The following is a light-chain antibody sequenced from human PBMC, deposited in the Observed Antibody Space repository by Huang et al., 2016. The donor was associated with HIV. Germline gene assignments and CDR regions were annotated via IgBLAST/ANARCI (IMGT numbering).Light chain of an antibody. Sequence: ERVMTQSPVTLSVSPGERATFSCRASQSISSKVVWYQQKPGQAPRRLIYGASTRATGIPARFSGSGSGTEFTLTISSLQSEDFAVYYCQQYNNWPFTFGPGTRVDIK. J-gene: IGKJ3*01. CDR3: QQYNNWPFT. V-gene: IGKV3-15*01. CDR2: GAS. CDR1: QSISSK.